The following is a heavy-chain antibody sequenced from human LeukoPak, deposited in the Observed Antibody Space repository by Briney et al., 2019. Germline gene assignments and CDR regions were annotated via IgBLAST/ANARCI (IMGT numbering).Heavy chain of an antibody. D-gene: IGHD3-22*01. CDR3: ARSPPTGYYDSSGYVNFDY. CDR2: IDWDDHK. J-gene: IGHJ4*02. V-gene: IGHV2-70*04. CDR1: GFSLSTSGMR. Sequence: SGPTLVNPTQTLTLTCTFSGFSLSTSGMRVSWIRQPPGKALEWLARIDWDDHKFYSTSLKTRLTISKDTSKNQVVLTMTNMDPVDTATYYCARSPPTGYYDSSGYVNFDYWGQGTLVTVSS.